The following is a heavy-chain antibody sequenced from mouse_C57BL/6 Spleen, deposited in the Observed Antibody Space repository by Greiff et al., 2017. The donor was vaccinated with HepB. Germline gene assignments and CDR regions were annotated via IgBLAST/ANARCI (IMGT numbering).Heavy chain of an antibody. D-gene: IGHD2-12*01. V-gene: IGHV1-22*01. CDR1: GYTFTDYN. CDR3: ARLYSPYWYFDV. CDR2: INPNNGGT. Sequence: EVQLQQSGPELVKPGASVKMSCKASGYTFTDYNMHWVKQSHGKSLERIGYINPNNGGTSYNQKFNGKATLTVNKSSSTAYMEILSLTKEDSAVYYCARLYSPYWYFDVWGTGTTVTVSS. J-gene: IGHJ1*03.